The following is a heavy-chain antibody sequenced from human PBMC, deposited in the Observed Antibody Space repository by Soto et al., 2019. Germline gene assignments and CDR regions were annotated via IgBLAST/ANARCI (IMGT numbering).Heavy chain of an antibody. CDR3: AREVLWSRYFDY. CDR2: MSYDGTTK. J-gene: IGHJ4*02. D-gene: IGHD3-10*01. Sequence: QVQLGESGGGVVQPGRSLRLSCAASGFIFSNYVMYWVRQAPGKGLEWVAFMSYDGTTKSYADSVKGRFTISRDNSQNTLYLQMNSLRPEDTGVYYCAREVLWSRYFDYWGQGTLVTVSS. CDR1: GFIFSNYV. V-gene: IGHV3-30-3*01.